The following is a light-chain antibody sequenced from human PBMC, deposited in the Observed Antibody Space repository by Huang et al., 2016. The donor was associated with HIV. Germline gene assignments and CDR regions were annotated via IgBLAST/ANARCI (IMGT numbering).Light chain of an antibody. Sequence: DIQMTQSPPSLSAFVGDRVTITCRARQAISNYLAWYQLTPGKVPKLLIYGASTLQSGVPSRFSGSGSGTDFTLTISSLQPEDVAVYFCQKYDSAPRTFGQGTRVEIK. CDR2: GAS. CDR3: QKYDSAPRT. J-gene: IGKJ1*01. V-gene: IGKV1-27*01. CDR1: QAISNY.